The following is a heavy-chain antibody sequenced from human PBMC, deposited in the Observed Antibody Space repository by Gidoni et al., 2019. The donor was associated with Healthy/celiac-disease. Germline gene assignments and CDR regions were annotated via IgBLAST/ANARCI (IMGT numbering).Heavy chain of an antibody. CDR3: ARGQWRNFDY. V-gene: IGHV3-21*01. CDR1: GFTFSSYS. Sequence: EVQLVESGGGLVKPGGSLRLSCAASGFTFSSYSMNWVRQAPGKGLGWVSSISSSSSYIYYADSVKGRFTISRDNAKNSLYLQMNSLRAEDTAVYYCARGQWRNFDYWGQGTLVTVSS. D-gene: IGHD6-19*01. CDR2: ISSSSSYI. J-gene: IGHJ4*02.